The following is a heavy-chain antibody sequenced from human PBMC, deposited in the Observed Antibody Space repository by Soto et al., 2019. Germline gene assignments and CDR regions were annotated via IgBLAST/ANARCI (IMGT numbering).Heavy chain of an antibody. D-gene: IGHD2-15*01. J-gene: IGHJ5*02. CDR1: GFIFSSYG. V-gene: IGHV3-30*18. Sequence: PGGSLRLSCAASGFIFSSYGMHWVRQAPGKGLEWVAVISYDGINKYYSDSVKGRFTISRDNSKNTLYLQMNSLRPEDTAVYYCAKFYGGKSAHTYTIDPWGQGTLVTVSS. CDR2: ISYDGINK. CDR3: AKFYGGKSAHTYTIDP.